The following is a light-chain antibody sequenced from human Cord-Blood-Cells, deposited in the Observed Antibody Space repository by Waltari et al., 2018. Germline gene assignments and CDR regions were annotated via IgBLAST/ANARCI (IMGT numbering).Light chain of an antibody. CDR2: DVS. CDR3: CSYAGSYTWV. J-gene: IGLJ3*02. CDR1: SRDVCGYNY. Sequence: SALTQTPSVSRSAGHSVTISCTGTSRDVCGYNYVLWYQQHPGKAPNLMIYDVSNPPSGVPYRFSGSKSGNTASLTISGLQAYDEADYYCCSYAGSYTWVFGGGTKLTVL. V-gene: IGLV2-11*01.